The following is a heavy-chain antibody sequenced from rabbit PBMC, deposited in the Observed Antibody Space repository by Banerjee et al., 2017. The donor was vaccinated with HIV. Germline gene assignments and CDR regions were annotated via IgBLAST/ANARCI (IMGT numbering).Heavy chain of an antibody. CDR2: IYAGSSGTT. D-gene: IGHD6-1*01. Sequence: QSLEESGGGLVKPGASLTLTCKASGFSFSSGYDMCWVRQAPGKGLEWIGCIYAGSSGTTYYASWAKGRSTISKTSSTTVTLQMTSLTAADTATYFCARRDTGYVGAAYAPYLNLWGPGTLVTVS. V-gene: IGHV1S40*01. CDR1: GFSFSSGYD. CDR3: ARRDTGYVGAAYAPYLNL. J-gene: IGHJ4*01.